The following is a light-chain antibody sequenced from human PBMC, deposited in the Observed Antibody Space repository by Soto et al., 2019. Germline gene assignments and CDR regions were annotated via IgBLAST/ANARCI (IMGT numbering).Light chain of an antibody. CDR3: QQYNSYSPT. Sequence: DIQMTQSPSTPSASVGDRVTITCRASQSISTWLAWYQQEPGKAPKLLIHKASSLQSGVPSRFSGSGSGTDFTLTISSLHPDYFATYYCQQYNSYSPTFGQGTKV. J-gene: IGKJ1*01. CDR1: QSISTW. CDR2: KAS. V-gene: IGKV1-5*03.